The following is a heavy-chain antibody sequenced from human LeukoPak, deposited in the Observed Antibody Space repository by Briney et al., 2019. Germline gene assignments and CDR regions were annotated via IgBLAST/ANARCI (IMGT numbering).Heavy chain of an antibody. CDR3: AKWLGGYYYDRLDY. J-gene: IGHJ4*02. V-gene: IGHV3-23*01. CDR1: GFTFSSYA. CDR2: ISGSGGST. Sequence: PGGSLRLSCAASGFTFSSYAMSWVRQAPGKGLEWVSAISGSGGSTYYADSVKGRFTISRDNYKNTLYLQMNSLRAEDTAVYYCAKWLGGYYYDRLDYWGQGTLVTVSS. D-gene: IGHD3-10*02.